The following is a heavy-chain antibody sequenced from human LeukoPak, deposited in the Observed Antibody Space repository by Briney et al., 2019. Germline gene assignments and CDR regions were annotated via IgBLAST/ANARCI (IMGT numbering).Heavy chain of an antibody. CDR3: ARGRQLVRGLDY. CDR1: GGTLSSYA. Sequence: ASVKVSCKASGGTLSSYAISWVRQAPGQGLEWMGWINPNSGGTNYAQKFQGRVTMTRDTSISTAYMELSRLRSDDTAVYYCARGRQLVRGLDYWGQGTLVTVSS. D-gene: IGHD6-13*01. J-gene: IGHJ4*02. V-gene: IGHV1-2*02. CDR2: INPNSGGT.